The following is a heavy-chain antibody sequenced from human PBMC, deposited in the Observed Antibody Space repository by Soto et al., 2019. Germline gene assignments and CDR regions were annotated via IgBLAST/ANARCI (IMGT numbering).Heavy chain of an antibody. V-gene: IGHV3-72*01. D-gene: IGHD1-26*01. Sequence: EVQLVESGGGLVQPGGSLRLSCAASGFTLSDHYMDWVRQAPGKGLEWVGRTRNKAQNFILEYAASVEGRFTVSRDDSKNSLFLQMNSLKTEDTAVYYCATWYSGCPRYWGQGTLVTVSS. CDR1: GFTLSDHY. CDR3: ATWYSGCPRY. J-gene: IGHJ4*02. CDR2: TRNKAQNFIL.